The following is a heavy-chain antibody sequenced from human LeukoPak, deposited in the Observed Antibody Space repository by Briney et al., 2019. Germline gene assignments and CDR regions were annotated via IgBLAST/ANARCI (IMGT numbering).Heavy chain of an antibody. V-gene: IGHV3-23*01. J-gene: IGHJ4*02. Sequence: GGSLRLSCAASGFTFSSYAMSWVRQAPAKGLEWVSAISGSGVSTYYADSVKGRFTISRDISKNTLYPQMNSLRAEDTALYYCARDRYSSSSGYYFDYWGQGTLVTVSS. CDR1: GFTFSSYA. D-gene: IGHD6-6*01. CDR3: ARDRYSSSSGYYFDY. CDR2: ISGSGVST.